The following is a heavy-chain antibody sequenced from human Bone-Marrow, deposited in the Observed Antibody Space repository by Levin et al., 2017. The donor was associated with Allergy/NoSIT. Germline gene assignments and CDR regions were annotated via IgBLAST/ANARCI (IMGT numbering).Heavy chain of an antibody. J-gene: IGHJ4*02. CDR2: IYWDDEK. CDR3: AHRSIAVAGGGRYFDF. D-gene: IGHD6-19*01. CDR1: GVSLSTPGVS. V-gene: IGHV2-5*02. Sequence: SGPTLVKPTQNLTLTCSVSGVSLSTPGVSVGWIRQPPGQALEWLALIYWDDEKRFSPSLKTRRTIIKDTSKNHVVLTLTDVESVDTGTYFCAHRSIAVAGGGRYFDFWGQGTLVTVSP.